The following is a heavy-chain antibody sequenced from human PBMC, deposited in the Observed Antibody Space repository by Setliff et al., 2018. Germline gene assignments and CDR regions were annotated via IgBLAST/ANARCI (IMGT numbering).Heavy chain of an antibody. CDR2: IYIYSSGTT. V-gene: IGHV4-61*09. CDR1: GDSLSSGPYY. CDR3: ARGRLLYVGDSHYFDT. D-gene: IGHD4-17*01. J-gene: IGHJ4*02. Sequence: TLSLTCTVSGDSLSSGPYYWTWVRQPAGKGLEWIGHIYIYSSGTTNYSPSLKSRVTISADTSKSQFSLQLTSVTATDTAVYYCARGRLLYVGDSHYFDTWGQGTLVTVSS.